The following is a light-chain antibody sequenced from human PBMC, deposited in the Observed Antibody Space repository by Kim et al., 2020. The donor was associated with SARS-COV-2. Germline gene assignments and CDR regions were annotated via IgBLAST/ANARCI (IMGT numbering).Light chain of an antibody. CDR3: QQSNDWPPLT. Sequence: AQGETATLSCRASQTINNRLVWYQQKPGQAPRLLIYDATTRATGVPARFIGSGSETDFTLTISSLQSEDFAVYYCQQSNDWPPLTFGQGTKVDIK. CDR2: DAT. V-gene: IGKV3-15*01. J-gene: IGKJ1*01. CDR1: QTINNR.